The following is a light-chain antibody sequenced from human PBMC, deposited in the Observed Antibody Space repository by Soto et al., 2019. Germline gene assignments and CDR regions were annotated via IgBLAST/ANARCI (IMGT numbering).Light chain of an antibody. J-gene: IGLJ1*01. V-gene: IGLV2-14*02. CDR2: EAT. CDR3: SSYTSRSTLDYV. CDR1: SSDVGSYDV. Sequence: QSALTQPASVSGSPGQSITISCTGASSDVGSYDVVSWYQQHPGKALKLIIYEATKRPSGVSNRFSGSKAGNTASLTISGLQADDEADYYCSSYTSRSTLDYVFGSGTKVTVL.